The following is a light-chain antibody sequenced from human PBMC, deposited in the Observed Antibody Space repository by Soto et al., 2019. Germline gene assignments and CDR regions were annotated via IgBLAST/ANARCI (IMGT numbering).Light chain of an antibody. CDR2: GNS. CDR3: QSYDSSLSGWV. V-gene: IGLV1-40*01. J-gene: IGLJ3*02. CDR1: SSNIGAIYD. Sequence: QSVLTKPPSVSGAPGQRVTISCTGSSSNIGAIYDVQWYRQLPGTAPKLLIYGNSNRPSGVPDRFSGSKSGTSASLAITGLQAEDEADYYCQSYDSSLSGWVFGGGTKLTVL.